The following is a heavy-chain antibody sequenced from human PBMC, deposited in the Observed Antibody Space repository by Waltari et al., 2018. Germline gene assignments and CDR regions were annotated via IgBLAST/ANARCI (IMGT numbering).Heavy chain of an antibody. Sequence: QVQLQESGPGLVKPSQTLSLTCTFSGGSISSGDYYWSWIRQPPGKGLEWIGYIYYSGSTYYTPSLKSRVTISVDTSKNQFSLKLSSVTAADTAVYYCVVQGVIRSGWGPDAFDIWGQGTMVTVSS. D-gene: IGHD3-10*01. CDR3: VVQGVIRSGWGPDAFDI. CDR1: GGSISSGDYY. J-gene: IGHJ3*02. V-gene: IGHV4-30-4*08. CDR2: IYYSGST.